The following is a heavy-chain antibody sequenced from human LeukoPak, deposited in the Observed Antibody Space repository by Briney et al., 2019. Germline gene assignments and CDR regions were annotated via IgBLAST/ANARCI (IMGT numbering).Heavy chain of an antibody. D-gene: IGHD3-3*01. J-gene: IGHJ4*01. CDR3: AGASGVLIPFEY. CDR2: IYSGGST. CDR1: GFTVSSNY. V-gene: IGHV3-53*01. Sequence: GGSLRLSWAASGFTVSSNYMSWVRQAPGKGLEWVSVIYSGGSTYYTDSVKGRFTISRDNSKNPLYLHMNRLRAEDTAVYYCAGASGVLIPFEYWGEGALCTVSS.